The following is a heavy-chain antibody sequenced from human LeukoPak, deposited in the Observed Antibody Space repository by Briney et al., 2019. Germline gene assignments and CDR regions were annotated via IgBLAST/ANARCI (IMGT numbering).Heavy chain of an antibody. CDR3: ASEDGGEVDSSGWYEGY. Sequence: GGSLRLSCAASGFTFSSYAMHWVRQAPGKGLEWVAVISYDGSNKYYADSVKGRFTISRDNSKNTLYLQMNSLRAEDTAVYYCASEDGGEVDSSGWYEGYWGQGTLVTVSS. J-gene: IGHJ4*02. V-gene: IGHV3-30-3*01. CDR2: ISYDGSNK. D-gene: IGHD6-19*01. CDR1: GFTFSSYA.